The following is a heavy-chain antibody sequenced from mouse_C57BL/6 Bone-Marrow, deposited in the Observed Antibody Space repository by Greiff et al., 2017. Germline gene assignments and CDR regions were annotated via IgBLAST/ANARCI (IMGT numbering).Heavy chain of an antibody. J-gene: IGHJ3*01. Sequence: EVKVVESGGGLVQSGRSLRLSCATSGFTFSDFYMAWVRQAPGKRLEWIAASRNKANDYTTEYSASVRGLFIVSGDTSQSLLYLQMNARGDEDAAIYYRARDANAPFAYWGQGTLVTVSA. V-gene: IGHV7-1*01. CDR1: GFTFSDFY. CDR3: ARDANAPFAY. CDR2: SRNKANDYTT.